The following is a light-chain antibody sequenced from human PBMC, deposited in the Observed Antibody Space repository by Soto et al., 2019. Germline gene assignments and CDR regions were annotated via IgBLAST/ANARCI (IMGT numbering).Light chain of an antibody. CDR3: AAWEDSLNGVV. CDR1: SSNIGSNT. V-gene: IGLV1-44*01. Sequence: QSVLTQPPSASGTPGQRVTISCSGSSSNIGSNTVNWYQQLPGTAPKLLIYSNNQRPSGAPDRLSGSKSGTSASLAISGLQSAHEADYYCAAWEDSLNGVVFGGGTKLTVL. J-gene: IGLJ2*01. CDR2: SNN.